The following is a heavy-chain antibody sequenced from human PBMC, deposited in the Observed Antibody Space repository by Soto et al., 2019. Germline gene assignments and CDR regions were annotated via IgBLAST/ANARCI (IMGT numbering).Heavy chain of an antibody. V-gene: IGHV3-74*01. CDR2: INSDGSST. J-gene: IGHJ4*02. D-gene: IGHD6-13*01. CDR3: ARDSSSGSYYFAS. CDR1: GFTFSSYW. Sequence: PGGSLRLSCAASGFTFSSYWMHWVRQAPGKGLVWVSRINSDGSSTSYADSVKGRFTISRDNAKNTLYLQMNSLRAEDTAVYYCARDSSSGSYYFASGGQGPLVTVPP.